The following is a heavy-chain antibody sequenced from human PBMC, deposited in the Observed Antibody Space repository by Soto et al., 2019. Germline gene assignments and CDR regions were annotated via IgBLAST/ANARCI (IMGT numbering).Heavy chain of an antibody. D-gene: IGHD3-3*02. CDR2: IYYSGST. V-gene: IGHV4-39*01. CDR3: ASPKIAFYNWFDP. CDR1: GGSISSTSYY. J-gene: IGHJ5*02. Sequence: PSETLSLTCTVSGGSISSTSYYCGWIRQPPGKGLEWIGSIYYSGSTYHNPSLKSRVTISVDTSKNQFSLKLTSVTAADTAVYYCASPKIAFYNWFDPWGQGTLVTVS.